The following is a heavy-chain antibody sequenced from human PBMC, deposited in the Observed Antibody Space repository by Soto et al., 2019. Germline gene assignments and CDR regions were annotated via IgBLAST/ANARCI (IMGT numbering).Heavy chain of an antibody. J-gene: IGHJ6*02. CDR3: ARLALYCSSTSCYSYYYYYGMDV. Sequence: ETHALTYTVEGGYCGNNYWTWFRQTPGKGLEWIGEISPSGTTKYIPSLKSRGTISVDTSRKQFFLKVTSVSAADTAVYYCARLALYCSSTSCYSYYYYYGMDVWGQGTTVTVSS. CDR1: GGYCGNNY. D-gene: IGHD2-2*01. V-gene: IGHV4-34*01. CDR2: ISPSGTT.